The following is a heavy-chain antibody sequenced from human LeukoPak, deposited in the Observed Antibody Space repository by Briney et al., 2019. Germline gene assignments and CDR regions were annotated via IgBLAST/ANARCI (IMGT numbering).Heavy chain of an antibody. CDR2: IYHSGST. Sequence: PSETLSLTCTVSGYSISSGYYWGWIRQPPGKGLEWIGSIYHSGSTYYNPSLKSRVTISVDTSKNQFSLKLSSVTAADTAVYYCARAAWAVAGTAEFWGQGTLVTVSS. V-gene: IGHV4-38-2*02. D-gene: IGHD6-19*01. CDR3: ARAAWAVAGTAEF. J-gene: IGHJ4*02. CDR1: GYSISSGYY.